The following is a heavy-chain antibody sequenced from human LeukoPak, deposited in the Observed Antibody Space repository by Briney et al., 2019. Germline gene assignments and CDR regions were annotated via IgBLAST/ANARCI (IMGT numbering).Heavy chain of an antibody. J-gene: IGHJ4*02. V-gene: IGHV3-15*01. CDR2: IKSKTDGGTT. CDR3: TTDFSSWYLSYYFDY. Sequence: GGSLRLSCAASGFTFSNAWMSWVRQAQGKGLEWVGRIKSKTDGGTTDYAAPVKGRFAISRDDSKNTLYLQMNSLKTEDTAVYYCTTDFSSWYLSYYFDYWGQGTLVTVSS. CDR1: GFTFSNAW. D-gene: IGHD6-13*01.